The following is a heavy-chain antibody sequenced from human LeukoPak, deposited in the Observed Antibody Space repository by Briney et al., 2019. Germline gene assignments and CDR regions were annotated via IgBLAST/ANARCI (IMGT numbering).Heavy chain of an antibody. Sequence: PGRSLRLSCAASGFTFSSYGMHWVRQAPGKGLEWVAVIWYDGSNKYYADSVKGRFTISRDNSKNTLYLQMNSLRAEDTAMYYCARDPIYYGSGSPFDYWGQGTLVTVSS. CDR3: ARDPIYYGSGSPFDY. CDR2: IWYDGSNK. V-gene: IGHV3-33*01. D-gene: IGHD3-10*01. J-gene: IGHJ4*02. CDR1: GFTFSSYG.